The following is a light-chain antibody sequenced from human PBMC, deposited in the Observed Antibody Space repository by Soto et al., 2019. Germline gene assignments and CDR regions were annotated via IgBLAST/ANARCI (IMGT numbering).Light chain of an antibody. Sequence: EIVLTQSPGTLSLSPGERATLSCRASQSVSSTFLAWYQHKPGQAPRLLISGASSRATGIPDRFSGTGSETDFTLTISRLEPEDFAVYYCQQYDNSPISFGQGTRLEI. CDR1: QSVSSTF. J-gene: IGKJ5*01. V-gene: IGKV3-20*01. CDR3: QQYDNSPIS. CDR2: GAS.